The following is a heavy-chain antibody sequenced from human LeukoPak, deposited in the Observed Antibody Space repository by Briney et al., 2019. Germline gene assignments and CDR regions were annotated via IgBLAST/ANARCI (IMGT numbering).Heavy chain of an antibody. V-gene: IGHV1-69*06. CDR2: IIPAFGTT. J-gene: IGHJ4*02. D-gene: IGHD3-10*01. CDR1: GDTFNRYA. CDR3: AREYYGSGSYYDGYYSDF. Sequence: AVKVSCKVSGDTFNRYAVAWVRQAPGQGLEWMGLIIPAFGTTHYAQRFQGRVTITSDKSTTTAYMELGSLRSEDTAVYYCAREYYGSGSYYDGYYSDFWGQGTLVTVSS.